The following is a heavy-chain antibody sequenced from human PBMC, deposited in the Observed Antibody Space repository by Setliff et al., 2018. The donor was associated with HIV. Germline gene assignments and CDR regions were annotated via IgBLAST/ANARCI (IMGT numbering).Heavy chain of an antibody. J-gene: IGHJ5*02. Sequence: LSLTCAVYGGSFSAYHWSWIRQTPGKGLEWLGEINHSGSTAYNLALESRVSMSIDTSKNQFSLKLSSVTAADTAVYYCARIYDSSGYYRAPIGWFDPWGQGTLVTVSS. CDR2: INHSGST. V-gene: IGHV4-34*01. CDR3: ARIYDSSGYYRAPIGWFDP. CDR1: GGSFSAYH. D-gene: IGHD3-22*01.